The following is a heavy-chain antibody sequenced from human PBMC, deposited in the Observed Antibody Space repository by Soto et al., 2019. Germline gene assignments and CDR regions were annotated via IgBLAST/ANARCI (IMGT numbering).Heavy chain of an antibody. CDR2: IYYSGST. J-gene: IGHJ6*03. Sequence: SETLSLTCTVSGGSISSGGYYWSWIRQHPGKGLEWIGYIYYSGSTYYNPSLKSRVTISVDTSKNQFSLKLSSVTAADTAVYYCARDGDYYYYYMDVWGKGTTVTVSS. CDR3: ARDGDYYYYYMDV. CDR1: GGSISSGGYY. D-gene: IGHD7-27*01. V-gene: IGHV4-31*03.